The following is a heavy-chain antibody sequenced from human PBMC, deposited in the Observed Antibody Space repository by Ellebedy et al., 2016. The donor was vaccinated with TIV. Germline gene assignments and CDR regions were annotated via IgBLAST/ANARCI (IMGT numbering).Heavy chain of an antibody. Sequence: GESLKISCAASGFTFSSYWMHWVRQAPGKGLVWVSRINSDGSSTSYADSVKGRFTISRDNAQDTLFLQMNSLRAEDTAVYFCSRGWSTPDSWGQGTLVIVSS. D-gene: IGHD2-15*01. CDR1: GFTFSSYW. J-gene: IGHJ4*02. V-gene: IGHV3-74*01. CDR3: SRGWSTPDS. CDR2: INSDGSST.